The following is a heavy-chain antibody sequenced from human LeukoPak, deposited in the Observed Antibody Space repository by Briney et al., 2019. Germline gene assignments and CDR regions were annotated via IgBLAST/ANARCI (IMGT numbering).Heavy chain of an antibody. D-gene: IGHD5-24*01. CDR2: IYSGGTT. J-gene: IGHJ6*02. V-gene: IGHV3-66*01. Sequence: GGSLRLSCAASGFPVSSNYMSWVRQAPGKGLEWVSLIYSGGTTYYADSVKGRFTISRDNSRNTMYLQMNSLTAEDTAVYYCAKARLVATTPGRGMDVWGQGTTVAVSS. CDR1: GFPVSSNY. CDR3: AKARLVATTPGRGMDV.